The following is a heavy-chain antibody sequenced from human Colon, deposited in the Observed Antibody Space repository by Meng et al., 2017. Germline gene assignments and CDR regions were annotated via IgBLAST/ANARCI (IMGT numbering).Heavy chain of an antibody. J-gene: IGHJ4*02. CDR2: ISSSSS. CDR1: GLTFSSYS. Sequence: EVQLVESGGGLVKPGGSLRLSCAASGLTFSSYSMNWVRQAPGKGLEWVSSISSSSSYADSVKGRFTISRDNAKNSLYLQMNSLRAEDTAVYYCARGRVVVVASPSDYWGQGTLVTVSS. V-gene: IGHV3-21*01. CDR3: ARGRVVVVASPSDY. D-gene: IGHD2-15*01.